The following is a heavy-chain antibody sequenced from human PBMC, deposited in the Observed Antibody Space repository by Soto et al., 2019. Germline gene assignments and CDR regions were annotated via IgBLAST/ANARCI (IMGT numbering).Heavy chain of an antibody. V-gene: IGHV5-51*01. CDR1: GYSFTSYW. J-gene: IGHJ4*02. CDR2: IYPGDSDT. Sequence: EVQLVQSGAEVKKPGESLKISCKGSGYSFTSYWIGWVRQMPGKGLEWMGIIYPGDSDTRYSPSFQGQVTISADKSISTAYLQWSSLKASDTAMYYCARFPTYDFWSGYYSYYFDYWGQGTLVTVSS. CDR3: ARFPTYDFWSGYYSYYFDY. D-gene: IGHD3-3*01.